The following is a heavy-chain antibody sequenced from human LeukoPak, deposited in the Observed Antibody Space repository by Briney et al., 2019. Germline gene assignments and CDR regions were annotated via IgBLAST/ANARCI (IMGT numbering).Heavy chain of an antibody. Sequence: PSETLSLICTVSGGSISSSSYYWGWIRQPPGKGLEWIGSIYYSGSTYYNPSLKSRVTISVDTSKNQFSLNLSSVTAADTDVYYCARGQSFGSSYYFDYWGQGTLVTVSS. CDR1: GGSISSSSYY. D-gene: IGHD3-10*01. CDR3: ARGQSFGSSYYFDY. J-gene: IGHJ4*02. CDR2: IYYSGST. V-gene: IGHV4-39*07.